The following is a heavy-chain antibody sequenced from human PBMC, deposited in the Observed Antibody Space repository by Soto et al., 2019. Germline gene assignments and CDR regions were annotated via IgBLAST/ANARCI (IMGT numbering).Heavy chain of an antibody. J-gene: IGHJ4*02. CDR2: ISYDGSNK. CDR1: GFTFSSYA. D-gene: IGHD3-3*01. Sequence: QVQLVESGGGVVQPGRSLRLSCAASGFTFSSYAMHWVRQAPGKGLEWVAVISYDGSNKYYADSVKGRFTISRDNSTKTLYMQMNSLRAEDTAVYYCARDKRDLRFLEWSYYFDFWGQGTLVTVCS. V-gene: IGHV3-30-3*01. CDR3: ARDKRDLRFLEWSYYFDF.